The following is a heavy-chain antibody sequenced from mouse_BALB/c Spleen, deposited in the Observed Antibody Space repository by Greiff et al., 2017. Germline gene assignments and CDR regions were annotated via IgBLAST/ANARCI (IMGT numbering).Heavy chain of an antibody. CDR2: IHYSGST. V-gene: IGHV3-1*02. CDR3: ASGDYRYPYYYAMDY. Sequence: EVQLQQSGPDLVKPSQSLSLTCTVTGYSITSGYSWHWIRQFPGNKLEWMGYIHYSGSTNYNPSLKSRISITRDTSKNQFFLQLNSVTTEDTATYYCASGDYRYPYYYAMDYWGQGTSVTVSS. J-gene: IGHJ4*01. D-gene: IGHD2-14*01. CDR1: GYSITSGYS.